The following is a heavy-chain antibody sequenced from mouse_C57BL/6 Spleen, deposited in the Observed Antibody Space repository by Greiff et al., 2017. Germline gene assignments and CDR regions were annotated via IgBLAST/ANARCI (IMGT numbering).Heavy chain of an antibody. Sequence: VMLVESDAELVKPGASVKISCKVSGYTFTDHTIHWMKQRPEQGLEWIGYIYPRDGSTKYNEKFKGKATLTADKSSSTAYMQLNSLTSEDSAVYFCARSVDDYEAWFAYWGQGTLVTVSA. J-gene: IGHJ3*01. CDR2: IYPRDGST. D-gene: IGHD2-4*01. CDR3: ARSVDDYEAWFAY. V-gene: IGHV1-78*01. CDR1: GYTFTDHT.